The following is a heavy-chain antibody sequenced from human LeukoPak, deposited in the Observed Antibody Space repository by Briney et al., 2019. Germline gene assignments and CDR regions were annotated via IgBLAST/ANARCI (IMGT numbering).Heavy chain of an antibody. J-gene: IGHJ6*03. CDR3: ARSSGWYHRGPDYYYYYMDV. V-gene: IGHV3-21*01. CDR1: GFIFNSHS. D-gene: IGHD6-19*01. Sequence: KTGGSLRLSCAAPGFIFNSHSMNWVRQAPGKGLEWVSSISSTSSYIYYADSVKSRFTISRDNAKNSLYLQMNSLRAEDTAVYYCARSSGWYHRGPDYYYYYMDVWGKGTTVTVS. CDR2: ISSTSSYI.